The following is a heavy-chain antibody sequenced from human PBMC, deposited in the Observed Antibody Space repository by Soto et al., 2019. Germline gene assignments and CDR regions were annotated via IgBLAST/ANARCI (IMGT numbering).Heavy chain of an antibody. J-gene: IGHJ4*02. D-gene: IGHD2-2*01. CDR2: ITSSSVTM. CDR3: VGEVGFQLIY. Sequence: EVQLVESGGGLVQPGGSLRLSCAASGFTFSTHSMNWVRQAPGKGLEWISYITSSSVTMYADSVKGPFTISRDNAKNSPYPQMDGLIAYDTAVDFLVGEVGFQLIYWGQGTLVTVSS. CDR1: GFTFSTHS. V-gene: IGHV3-48*01.